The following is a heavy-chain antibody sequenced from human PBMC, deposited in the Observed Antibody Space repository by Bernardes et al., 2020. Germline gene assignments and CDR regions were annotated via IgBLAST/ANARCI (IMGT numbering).Heavy chain of an antibody. V-gene: IGHV4-59*08. Sequence: SETLSLTCTVSGGSISSYYWNWIRQPPGKGLEWIGYIYYSGSTNYNPSLKSRLTISVDTSKNQFSLKLSSVTAADTAVYYCARLAYCGADCYSWFDPWGQGTLVTVSS. CDR1: GGSISSYY. CDR2: IYYSGST. CDR3: ARLAYCGADCYSWFDP. D-gene: IGHD2-21*01. J-gene: IGHJ5*02.